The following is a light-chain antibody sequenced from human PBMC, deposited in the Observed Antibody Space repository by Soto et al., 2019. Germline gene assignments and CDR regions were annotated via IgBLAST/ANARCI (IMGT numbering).Light chain of an antibody. CDR3: LQYNSYPVT. CDR2: KAS. Sequence: IQMTQSPSTLSASVGDRVTITCRASQSSSYWLAWYQQKPGKVPEVLIYKASSLGSGVPPRFSGSGSGTEFTLTISSLQPDDFATYYCLQYNSYPVTFGGGTRVEIK. CDR1: QSSSYW. J-gene: IGKJ4*01. V-gene: IGKV1-5*03.